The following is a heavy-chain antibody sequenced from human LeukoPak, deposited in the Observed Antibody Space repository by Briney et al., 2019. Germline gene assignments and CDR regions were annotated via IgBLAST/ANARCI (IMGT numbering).Heavy chain of an antibody. CDR1: GFTFSSYE. Sequence: GGSLRLSCAASGFTFSSYEMNWVRQAPGKGLEWVASINQDGGEIHYVDSVKGRFTISRDNAKNSLYLQMNSLTAEDTAVHYCVRAHHPGGWFDPWGQGTLVTVSS. CDR3: VRAHHPGGWFDP. D-gene: IGHD3-10*01. CDR2: INQDGGEI. J-gene: IGHJ5*02. V-gene: IGHV3-7*04.